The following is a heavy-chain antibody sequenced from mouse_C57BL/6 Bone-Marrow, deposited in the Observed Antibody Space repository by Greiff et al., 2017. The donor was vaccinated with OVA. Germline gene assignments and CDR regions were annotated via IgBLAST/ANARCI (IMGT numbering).Heavy chain of an antibody. CDR1: GYTFTDYY. V-gene: IGHV1-34*01. D-gene: IGHD1-1*01. CDR3: ARGTTVVEWYSFDY. CDR2: IYPNNGGN. Sequence: EVQLQQSGPELVKPGASVKMSCKASGYTFTDYYMHWVKQSHGKSLEWIGYIYPNNGGNGYNQQFKGKATLTVDKSSSTAYMEPRSLLSEVSAVYYCARGTTVVEWYSFDYWGQGTTLTVSS. J-gene: IGHJ2*01.